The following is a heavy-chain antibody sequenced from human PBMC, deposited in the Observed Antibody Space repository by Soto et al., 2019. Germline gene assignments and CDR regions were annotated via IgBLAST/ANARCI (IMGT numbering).Heavy chain of an antibody. CDR2: IIPMLGIV. CDR1: GGTFSTYS. V-gene: IGHV1-69*02. J-gene: IGHJ6*02. CDR3: ASAMVRGVIYGMDV. D-gene: IGHD3-10*01. Sequence: QVQLVQSGAEVKKPGSSVKVSCKAPGGTFSTYSITWVRQAPGQGLEWMGRIIPMLGIVKYAQKFQGRVTMTADKSTSTAYMELSSLRSEDTAVYYCASAMVRGVIYGMDVWGQGTTVTVSS.